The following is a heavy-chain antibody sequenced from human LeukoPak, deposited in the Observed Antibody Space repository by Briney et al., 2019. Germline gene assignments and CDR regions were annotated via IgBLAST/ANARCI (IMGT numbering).Heavy chain of an antibody. CDR2: IYYSGST. J-gene: IGHJ4*02. CDR3: ARQRAGPLHYFDY. D-gene: IGHD1-26*01. CDR1: GGSISSYY. V-gene: IGHV4-59*08. Sequence: SETLSLTCTVSGGSISSYYWSWIRQPPGKGLEWIGYIYYSGSTNYNPSLKSRVTISVDTSKNQFSLRLSSVIAADTAVYYCARQRAGPLHYFDYWGQGTLVTVSS.